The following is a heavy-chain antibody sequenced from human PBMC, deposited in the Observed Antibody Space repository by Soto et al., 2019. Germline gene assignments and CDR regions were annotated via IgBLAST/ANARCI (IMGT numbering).Heavy chain of an antibody. CDR1: GGSISGDGWF. D-gene: IGHD3-3*01. V-gene: IGHV4-30-4*01. J-gene: IGHJ4*02. Sequence: SETLSLTCTVSGGSISGDGWFWIWIRQTPGKGLEWIGHIYNSGNTYTNPSLNSRATISGDTSPNQFSLNLKSVTAADTAVYYCARGPSADKVDYWGQGTLVTVSS. CDR3: ARGPSADKVDY. CDR2: IYNSGNT.